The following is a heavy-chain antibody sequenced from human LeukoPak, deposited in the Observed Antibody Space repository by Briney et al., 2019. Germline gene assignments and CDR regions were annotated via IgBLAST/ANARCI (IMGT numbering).Heavy chain of an antibody. CDR1: GFTFSSYA. Sequence: GGSLRLSCAASGFTFSSYAMSWVRQAPGKGLEWVSAISGSGGSTYYADSVKGRFTISRDNSKNPLYLQMNSLRAEDTAVYYCAKGTYYYGSGSFLDYWGQGTLVTVSS. D-gene: IGHD3-10*01. CDR3: AKGTYYYGSGSFLDY. J-gene: IGHJ4*02. CDR2: ISGSGGST. V-gene: IGHV3-23*01.